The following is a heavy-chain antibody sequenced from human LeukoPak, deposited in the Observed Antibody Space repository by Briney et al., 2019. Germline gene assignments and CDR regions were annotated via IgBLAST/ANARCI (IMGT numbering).Heavy chain of an antibody. J-gene: IGHJ4*02. CDR2: INTNTGNP. D-gene: IGHD2-2*01. V-gene: IGHV7-4-1*02. CDR1: GYTFTSYA. CDR3: ARDYPVVPAATGPPAGD. Sequence: GASVKVSCKASGYTFTSYAMNWVRQAPGQGLEWMGWINTNTGNPTYAQGFTGRFVFSLDTSVSTAYLQISSLKAEDTAVYYCARDYPVVPAATGPPAGDWGQGTLVTVSS.